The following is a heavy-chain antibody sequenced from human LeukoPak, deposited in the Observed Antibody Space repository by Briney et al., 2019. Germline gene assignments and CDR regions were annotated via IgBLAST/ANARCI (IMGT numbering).Heavy chain of an antibody. J-gene: IGHJ4*02. D-gene: IGHD2-21*01. V-gene: IGHV3-48*03. CDR1: KFTFSTYG. CDR3: ARNGGGLDY. CDR2: ISDSGSDT. Sequence: GGSLRLSCVASKFTFSTYGMVWVRQAPGKGLEWVSYISDSGSDTYYVDSVKGRFTIPRDNAKNSLFLQMNSLRVEDTAIYYCARNGGGLDYWGQGTLVTVSS.